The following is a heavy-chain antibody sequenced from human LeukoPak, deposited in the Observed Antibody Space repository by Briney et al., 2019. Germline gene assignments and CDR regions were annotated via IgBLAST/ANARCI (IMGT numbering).Heavy chain of an antibody. CDR3: ARGRGYGYNY. V-gene: IGHV3-7*05. J-gene: IGHJ4*02. Sequence: GGSLRLSCEASGFTFRNFWMSWVRQTPGKGLEWVANIKEDGSEKNYVGSVKGRFTIPRDNAKNSLYLQMNSLRADDTAVYYCARGRGYGYNYWGQGILVIVSS. CDR1: GFTFRNFW. CDR2: IKEDGSEK. D-gene: IGHD5-18*01.